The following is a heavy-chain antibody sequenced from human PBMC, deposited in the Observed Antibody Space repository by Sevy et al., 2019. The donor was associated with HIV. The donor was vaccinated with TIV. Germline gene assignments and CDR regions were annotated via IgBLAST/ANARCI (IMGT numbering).Heavy chain of an antibody. V-gene: IGHV3-43D*04. D-gene: IGHD5-12*01. CDR2: VTWDGGAT. Sequence: GGCLRLSCAASGFSFDDYAMHWVRQAPGKGLEGVSLVTWDGGATYYADSVKGRFTISRDNSKNSLYLQMNSLRTEDTALYYCSRDREYSGYGAFDNWGQGTLVTVSS. CDR3: SRDREYSGYGAFDN. CDR1: GFSFDDYA. J-gene: IGHJ4*02.